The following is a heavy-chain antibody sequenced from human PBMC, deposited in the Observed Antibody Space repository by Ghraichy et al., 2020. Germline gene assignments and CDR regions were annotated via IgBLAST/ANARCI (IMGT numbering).Heavy chain of an antibody. J-gene: IGHJ4*02. CDR2: IYYSGST. V-gene: IGHV4-39*01. CDR1: GGSISSSSYY. D-gene: IGHD3-22*01. CDR3: ARSDSSGYLAPYFDY. Sequence: SETLSLTCTVSGGSISSSSYYWGWIRQPPGKGLEWIGSIYYSGSTYYNPSLKSRVTISVDTSKNQFSLKLSSVTAADTAVYYCARSDSSGYLAPYFDYWGQGTLVTVSS.